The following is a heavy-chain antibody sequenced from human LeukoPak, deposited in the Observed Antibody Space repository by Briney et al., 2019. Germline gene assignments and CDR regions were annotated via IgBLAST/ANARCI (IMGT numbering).Heavy chain of an antibody. Sequence: GASVKVSCKASGYTFTSYYMHWVRQAPGQGLEWMGIINPSGGSTSYAQKFQGRVTMTRDTSTSTVYMELSSLRSEDTAAYYCARSEGATASAFDIWGQGTMVTVSS. CDR3: ARSEGATASAFDI. V-gene: IGHV1-46*01. CDR2: INPSGGST. CDR1: GYTFTSYY. D-gene: IGHD1-26*01. J-gene: IGHJ3*02.